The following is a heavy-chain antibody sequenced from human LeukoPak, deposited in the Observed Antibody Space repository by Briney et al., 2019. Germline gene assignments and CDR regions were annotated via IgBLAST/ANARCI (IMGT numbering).Heavy chain of an antibody. Sequence: SETLSLTCAVSGGSISSSNWWSWVRQPPGQGLEWIGEIYHSGSTNYNPSLKSRVTISVDKSKNQLSLKLSSVTAADTAVYYCARHPTMVRGVIITSPYYYYGMDVWGKGTTVTVSS. CDR1: GGSISSSNW. CDR2: IYHSGST. D-gene: IGHD3-10*01. V-gene: IGHV4-4*02. J-gene: IGHJ6*04. CDR3: ARHPTMVRGVIITSPYYYYGMDV.